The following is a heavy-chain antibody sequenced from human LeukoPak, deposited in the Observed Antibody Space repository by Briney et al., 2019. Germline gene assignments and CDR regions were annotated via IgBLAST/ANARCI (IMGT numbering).Heavy chain of an antibody. Sequence: ASVKLSCKASGYTFTTYDINWVRQATGQGLEWMGWMNPNSGNTGYAQKFQGRVTMTRNTSMSTAYMELNSLRSEDMAVYYCARANYYGSGKKDLDYWGQGTLVTVSS. CDR2: MNPNSGNT. D-gene: IGHD3-10*01. V-gene: IGHV1-8*01. CDR3: ARANYYGSGKKDLDY. J-gene: IGHJ4*02. CDR1: GYTFTTYD.